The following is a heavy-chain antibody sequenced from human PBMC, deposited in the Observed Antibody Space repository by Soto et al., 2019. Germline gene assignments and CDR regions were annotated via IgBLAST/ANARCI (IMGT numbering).Heavy chain of an antibody. CDR3: VRGTSAWRGMDY. J-gene: IGHJ4*02. CDR1: GFTFSIYC. D-gene: IGHD6-19*01. CDR2: TCRNGGET. Sequence: GVSLRLSCAASGFTFSIYCMHWVRQAPGTGLAWVSRTCRNGGETDYAESVKGRFTISRDDAKNTLYLQMNSLRVDDTAIYYCVRGTSAWRGMDYWGQGTLVTVSS. V-gene: IGHV3-74*01.